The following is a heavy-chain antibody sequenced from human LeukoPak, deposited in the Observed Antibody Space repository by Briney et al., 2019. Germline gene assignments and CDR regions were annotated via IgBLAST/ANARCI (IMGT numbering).Heavy chain of an antibody. CDR2: ISWNSGSI. D-gene: IGHD3-22*01. Sequence: PGRSLRLSCAASEFIINDYAMHWVRQAPGKGLEWVSGISWNSGSIGYGDSVKGRFTISRDNAKNSLYLQMSSLRLEDTALYYCAKDTGYYYDSSGHFDYWGQGTLVTVSS. CDR1: EFIINDYA. V-gene: IGHV3-9*01. CDR3: AKDTGYYYDSSGHFDY. J-gene: IGHJ4*02.